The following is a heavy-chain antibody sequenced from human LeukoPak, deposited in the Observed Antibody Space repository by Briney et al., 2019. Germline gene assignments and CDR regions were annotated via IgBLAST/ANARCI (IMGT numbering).Heavy chain of an antibody. V-gene: IGHV3-30*02. CDR2: VRYDGSKK. Sequence: GGSLRLSCAASGFTFSTYGMHWVRQAPGKGLEWVAFVRYDGSKKYYTNSVKGRFTISRDNSKNTLYLQMNSLRAEDTAVYYCARTLPPDYWGQGTLVTVSS. J-gene: IGHJ4*02. CDR1: GFTFSTYG. D-gene: IGHD1/OR15-1a*01. CDR3: ARTLPPDY.